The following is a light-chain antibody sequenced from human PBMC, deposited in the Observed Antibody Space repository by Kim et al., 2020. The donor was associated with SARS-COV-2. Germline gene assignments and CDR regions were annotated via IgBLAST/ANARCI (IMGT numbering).Light chain of an antibody. V-gene: IGKV3-20*01. CDR2: GAS. J-gene: IGKJ1*01. Sequence: EIVLTQSPGTLSLSPGDRATLSCRASQRVSSNYLAWYQQKPGQAPRLLIYGASSRATGIPDRFSGSGSGTDFTLTITGLEPEDFAVYFCQQYNSPPTTFGQGTRVDIK. CDR1: QRVSSNY. CDR3: QQYNSPPTT.